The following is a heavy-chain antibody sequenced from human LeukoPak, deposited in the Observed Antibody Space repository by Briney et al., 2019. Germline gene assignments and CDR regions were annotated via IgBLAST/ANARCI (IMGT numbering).Heavy chain of an antibody. J-gene: IGHJ3*02. Sequence: GASVKVSCKASGYTFTGYYMHWVRQAPGQGLEWMGWINPNSGGTNYAQKFQGRVTMTRDTSISTAYMELSRLRSDDTAVYYCARALDWGSEAFDIWGQGTMVTVSS. V-gene: IGHV1-2*02. CDR3: ARALDWGSEAFDI. CDR1: GYTFTGYY. CDR2: INPNSGGT. D-gene: IGHD7-27*01.